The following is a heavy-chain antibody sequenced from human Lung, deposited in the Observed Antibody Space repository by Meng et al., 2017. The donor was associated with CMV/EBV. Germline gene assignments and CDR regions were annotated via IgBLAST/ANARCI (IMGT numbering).Heavy chain of an antibody. Sequence: QVQMWESGTGLVKPLGTLSLTCAVSGGSLSSRNLWSWVRQPPGKGLEWIGEIYHSGSTNYNPSLKSRVTISVDESKNQFSLRLSSVTAADTAVYYCARVGAYCGGDCYHPRWGQGTLVTVSS. D-gene: IGHD2-21*02. CDR3: ARVGAYCGGDCYHPR. CDR1: GGSLSSRNL. V-gene: IGHV4-4*02. CDR2: IYHSGST. J-gene: IGHJ4*02.